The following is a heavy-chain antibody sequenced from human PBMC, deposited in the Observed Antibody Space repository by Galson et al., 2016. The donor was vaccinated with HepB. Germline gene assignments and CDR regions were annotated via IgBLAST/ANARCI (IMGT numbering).Heavy chain of an antibody. J-gene: IGHJ5*02. CDR2: INSDGTIS. CDR1: GFAFSSHW. V-gene: IGHV3-74*01. CDR3: VRDHSVVPTTAYNWFDT. Sequence: SLRLSCAASGFAFSSHWMHWVRQDLGKGLVWVSRINSDGTISNYADSVKGRFTISRDNAKNTLYLQMNSLSAEDTAVYFCVRDHSVVPTTAYNWFDTWGRGTLVTVSS. D-gene: IGHD4-23*01.